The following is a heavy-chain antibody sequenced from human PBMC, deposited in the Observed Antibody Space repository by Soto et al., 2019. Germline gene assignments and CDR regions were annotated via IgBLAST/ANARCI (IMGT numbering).Heavy chain of an antibody. CDR2: LSSRGST. CDR3: ATVEASARNLAPYYFDS. V-gene: IGHV4-59*01. D-gene: IGHD2-2*01. Sequence: SETLSLTCSVSGDSIGSYYWTWIRQPPGKRLERIGSLSSRGSTNYSPSLKSRATISVDTSKNQFSLKLISVTTADTAVYYCATVEASARNLAPYYFDSLGQGILVTVSS. J-gene: IGHJ4*02. CDR1: GDSIGSYY.